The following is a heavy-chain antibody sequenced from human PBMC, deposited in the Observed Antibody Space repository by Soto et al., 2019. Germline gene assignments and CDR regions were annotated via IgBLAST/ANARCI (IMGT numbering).Heavy chain of an antibody. CDR1: GDIFSGYS. Sequence: QVQLVQSGAEVKKPGSSVKVSCKTSGDIFSGYSISWVRQAPRQGLEWMGGIIPIFGTTNYAQRFHGRVTTTADKPTSTVYMELYRLKSEDTAVNYCARNLGSGYDPGDYWGQGTLVTVSS. V-gene: IGHV1-69*14. CDR3: ARNLGSGYDPGDY. J-gene: IGHJ4*02. CDR2: IIPIFGTT. D-gene: IGHD5-12*01.